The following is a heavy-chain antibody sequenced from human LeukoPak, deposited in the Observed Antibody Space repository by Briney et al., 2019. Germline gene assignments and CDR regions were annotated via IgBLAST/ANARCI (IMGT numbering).Heavy chain of an antibody. J-gene: IGHJ4*02. Sequence: ASVSVSRKTSGYTFSKYDVNWVRQATGQGLEWMGWMKPNSGQTGYAQRFQGRIIMTRNTSISTAYMQLNSLTSEDTAKYYCARGPPERAYSDFWGRGTLVTVSS. CDR2: MKPNSGQT. D-gene: IGHD4-11*01. CDR1: GYTFSKYD. CDR3: ARGPPERAYSDF. V-gene: IGHV1-8*01.